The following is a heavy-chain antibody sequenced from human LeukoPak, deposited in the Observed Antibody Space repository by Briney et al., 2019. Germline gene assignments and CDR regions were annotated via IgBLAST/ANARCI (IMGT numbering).Heavy chain of an antibody. CDR1: GFTFSSYA. CDR3: ASSIAAAGNFDY. CDR2: ISSSGSTI. Sequence: GGSLRLSCAASGFTFSSYAMHWVRQAPGKGLEWVSYISSSGSTIYYADSVKGRFTISRDNAKNSLYLQMNSLRAEDTAVYYCASSIAAAGNFDYWGQGTLVTVSS. D-gene: IGHD6-13*01. J-gene: IGHJ4*02. V-gene: IGHV3-48*03.